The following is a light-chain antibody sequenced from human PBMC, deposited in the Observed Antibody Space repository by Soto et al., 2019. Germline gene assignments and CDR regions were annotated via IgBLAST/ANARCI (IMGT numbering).Light chain of an antibody. J-gene: IGLJ1*01. CDR2: DDS. CDR1: NIGSES. CDR3: QVWYSSTDLYV. V-gene: IGLV3-21*02. Sequence: SYELTQPPSVSVAPGQTARITCGGNNIGSESAHWYQQRPGQAPVLVVYDDSDRPSGIPERFSGSNSANTATLTISRVEAGDEADYYCQVWYSSTDLYVFGSGTKVTVL.